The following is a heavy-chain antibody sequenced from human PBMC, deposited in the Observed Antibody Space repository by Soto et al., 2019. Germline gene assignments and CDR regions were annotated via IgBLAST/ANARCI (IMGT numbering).Heavy chain of an antibody. CDR3: AHHTITPVTNWFDP. V-gene: IGHV2-5*01. Sequence: PTLVNPTQTLTLTCTFSGFSLTTSGVGVGWIRQPPGKALEWLALIYWNDDKRYSPSLKGRLTITKDTSKNQVVLAMTNMDPVDTATYYCAHHTITPVTNWFDPWGLGTLVTV. J-gene: IGHJ5*02. CDR1: GFSLTTSGVG. D-gene: IGHD1-20*01. CDR2: IYWNDDK.